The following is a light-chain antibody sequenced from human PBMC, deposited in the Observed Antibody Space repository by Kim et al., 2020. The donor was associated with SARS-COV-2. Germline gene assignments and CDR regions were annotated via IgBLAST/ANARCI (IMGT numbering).Light chain of an antibody. V-gene: IGLV3-19*01. J-gene: IGLJ2*01. CDR1: SLRSYT. CDR3: NSRDSNDNVV. CDR2: GKN. Sequence: VASGQTIRITCQGDSLRSYTATWYQQKPGQAPILVIYGKNNRPSGIPDRFPGSSSGNTAPLTITGTQAGDEADYYCNSRDSNDNVVFGGGTQLTVL.